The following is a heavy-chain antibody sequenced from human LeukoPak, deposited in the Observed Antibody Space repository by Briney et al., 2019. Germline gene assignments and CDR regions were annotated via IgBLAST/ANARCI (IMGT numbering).Heavy chain of an antibody. Sequence: TGGSLRLSCAASGFTFSSYSMNWVRQAPGKGLEWVSSISSSSSYIYYADSVKGRFTISRDNAKNSLYLQMNSLRAEDTAVYYCARRGVYSSTRLNDYWGQGTLVTVSS. CDR1: GFTFSSYS. V-gene: IGHV3-21*01. CDR2: ISSSSSYI. J-gene: IGHJ4*02. CDR3: ARRGVYSSTRLNDY. D-gene: IGHD4-11*01.